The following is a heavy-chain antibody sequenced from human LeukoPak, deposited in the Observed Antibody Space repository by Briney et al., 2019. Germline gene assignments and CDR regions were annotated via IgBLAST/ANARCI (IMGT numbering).Heavy chain of an antibody. Sequence: GGSLRLSCAASGFTFSSYAMSWVRQAPGKGLEWVSVIYSGGSTYYADSVKGRFTISRDNSKNTLYLQMNSLRAEDTAVYYCARAQVVPAAMGDAFDIWGQGTMVTVSS. CDR2: IYSGGST. D-gene: IGHD2-2*01. J-gene: IGHJ3*02. V-gene: IGHV3-53*01. CDR1: GFTFSSYA. CDR3: ARAQVVPAAMGDAFDI.